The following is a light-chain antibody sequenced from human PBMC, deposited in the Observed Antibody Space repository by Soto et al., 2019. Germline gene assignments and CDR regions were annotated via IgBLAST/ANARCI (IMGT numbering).Light chain of an antibody. CDR1: QSISSSY. CDR3: QQYGSSGT. V-gene: IGKV3-20*01. J-gene: IGKJ1*01. Sequence: IVFTHSPHTLSLSPGERATLSCRASQSISSSYLAWYQQKPGQAPRLLIHGASSRATGIPDRFSGSGSGTDFTLTISRLEPEDFAVYSCQQYGSSGTFGQGTK. CDR2: GAS.